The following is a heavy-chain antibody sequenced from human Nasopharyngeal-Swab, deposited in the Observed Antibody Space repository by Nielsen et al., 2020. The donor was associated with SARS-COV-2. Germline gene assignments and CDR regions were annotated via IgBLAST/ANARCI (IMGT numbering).Heavy chain of an antibody. CDR3: ARDDGQWVNPVYYFDY. V-gene: IGHV3-21*01. CDR1: GFTLSSYS. CDR2: ISSSSSYI. D-gene: IGHD6-19*01. J-gene: IGHJ4*02. Sequence: GESLNISCAASGFTLSSYSMNWVRQAPGTGLEWVLSISSSSSYIYYADSVKGRFTISRDNAKNSLYLQMNSLRTEDTAVYYCARDDGQWVNPVYYFDYWGQGTLVTVSS.